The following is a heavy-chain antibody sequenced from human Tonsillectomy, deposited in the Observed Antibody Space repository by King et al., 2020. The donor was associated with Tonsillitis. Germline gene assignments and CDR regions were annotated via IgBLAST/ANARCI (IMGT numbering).Heavy chain of an antibody. CDR3: AKDRKPQDYYYYGMDV. J-gene: IGHJ6*02. CDR2: ISWNSGSK. Sequence: VQLVESGGGLVQPGRSLRLSCAASGFIFDDYAMHWVRHAPGKGLEWVSGISWNSGSKVYADSVKGRFTISRDNAKNSLFLQMNSLVPEDTALYYCAKDRKPQDYYYYGMDVWGQGTTVTVSS. D-gene: IGHD1-14*01. CDR1: GFIFDDYA. V-gene: IGHV3-9*01.